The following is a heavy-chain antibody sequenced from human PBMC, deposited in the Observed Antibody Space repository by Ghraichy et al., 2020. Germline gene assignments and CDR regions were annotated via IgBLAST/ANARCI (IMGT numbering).Heavy chain of an antibody. D-gene: IGHD2-2*01. Sequence: SETLSLTCTVSGGSISSSNYYWGWIRQPPGKGLEWIGSIYYSGITYYNPSLKSRVTISLDTSKNQFSLRLSSVTAADTAVYYCARLSRASRPNFDYWGQGTLVTVSS. CDR3: ARLSRASRPNFDY. V-gene: IGHV4-39*01. CDR2: IYYSGIT. CDR1: GGSISSSNYY. J-gene: IGHJ4*02.